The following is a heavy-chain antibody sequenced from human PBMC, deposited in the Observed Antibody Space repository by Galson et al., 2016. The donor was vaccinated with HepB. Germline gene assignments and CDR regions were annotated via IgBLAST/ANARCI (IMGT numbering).Heavy chain of an antibody. CDR3: LRGNTDSYYYMDV. CDR1: GFTFSGSP. V-gene: IGHV3-73*01. D-gene: IGHD3-10*01. CDR2: IRSSANNYAT. J-gene: IGHJ6*03. Sequence: SLRLSCAASGFTFSGSPIHWVRQASGKGLEWVGRIRSSANNYATAYAASVEGRFTVSRDDSKNTASLEMNGLKTEDTAVYYCLRGNTDSYYYMDVWGEGTTVTVSS.